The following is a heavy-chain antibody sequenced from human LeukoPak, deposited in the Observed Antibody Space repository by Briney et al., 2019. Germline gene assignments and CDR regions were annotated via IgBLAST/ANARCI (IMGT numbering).Heavy chain of an antibody. CDR2: ISGSGGST. CDR3: AKDGLRFLEWLSDFDY. J-gene: IGHJ4*02. Sequence: PGGSLRLSCAASGFTFSSYGMSWVRQAPGKGLEWVSAISGSGGSTYYADSVKGRFTISRDNSKNTLYLQMNSLRAEDTAVYYCAKDGLRFLEWLSDFDYWGQGTLVTVSS. CDR1: GFTFSSYG. V-gene: IGHV3-23*01. D-gene: IGHD3-3*01.